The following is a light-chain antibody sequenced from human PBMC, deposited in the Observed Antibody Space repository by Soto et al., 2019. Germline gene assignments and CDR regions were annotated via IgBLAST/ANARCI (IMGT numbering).Light chain of an antibody. Sequence: QSVLTQPASVSGSPGQSITISCTGTSSDVGSYNLVSWYQQHPGKAPKLMIYEVSNRPSGVSNRFSASKSGNTASLTISGLQAEDEADYYCSSYTSINPHVFGTGTKLTVL. J-gene: IGLJ1*01. CDR2: EVS. CDR3: SSYTSINPHV. V-gene: IGLV2-14*02. CDR1: SSDVGSYNL.